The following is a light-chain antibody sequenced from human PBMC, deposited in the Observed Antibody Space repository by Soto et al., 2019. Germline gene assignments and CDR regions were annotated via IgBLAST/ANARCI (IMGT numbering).Light chain of an antibody. V-gene: IGKV3-20*01. CDR3: QQFGSSLGFT. CDR1: QSINSRY. CDR2: GAS. Sequence: EIVLTQSPGTLSLSPGERATLSCRASQSINSRYLAWYQQKPGQAPRLLIYGASSRATGIPDRFSGGGSGTDFTLTISRVEPEDFAVYYCQQFGSSLGFTFGPGTKVDIK. J-gene: IGKJ3*01.